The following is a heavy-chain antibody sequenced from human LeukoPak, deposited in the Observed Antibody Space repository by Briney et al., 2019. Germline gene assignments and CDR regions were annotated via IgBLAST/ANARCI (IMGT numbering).Heavy chain of an antibody. CDR1: GFIFNNFN. D-gene: IGHD1-1*01. V-gene: IGHV3-21*06. Sequence: KPGGSLRLSCAASGFIFNNFNMNWVRQAPGKGLEWVSSISSSSNYIYYADSVKGRFTISRDNAQNALYLQMNSLRVEDSAVYYCARVSTGPFWGQGTLVTVSS. CDR3: ARVSTGPF. CDR2: ISSSSNYI. J-gene: IGHJ4*02.